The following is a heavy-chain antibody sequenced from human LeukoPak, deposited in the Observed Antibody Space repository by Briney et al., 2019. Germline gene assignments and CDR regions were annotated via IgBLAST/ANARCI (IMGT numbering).Heavy chain of an antibody. CDR2: ISGSGGST. CDR1: GFTFSSYA. J-gene: IGHJ4*02. Sequence: GGSLRLSCAASGFTFSSYAMSWVRQAPGKGLEWVSAISGSGGSTYYADSVKGRFTISRGNSKNTLYLQMNSLRAEDTAVYYCAKDLGKAVGPYFGYWGQGTLVTVSS. D-gene: IGHD3-9*01. V-gene: IGHV3-23*01. CDR3: AKDLGKAVGPYFGY.